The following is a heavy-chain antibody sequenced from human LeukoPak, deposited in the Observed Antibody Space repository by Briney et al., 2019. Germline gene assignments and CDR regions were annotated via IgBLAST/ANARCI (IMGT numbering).Heavy chain of an antibody. CDR2: INPNSGGT. CDR1: GYTFTGYY. V-gene: IGHV1-2*02. J-gene: IGHJ3*02. D-gene: IGHD6-13*01. Sequence: ASVKVSCKASGYTFTGYYMHWVRPAPGQGLEWMGWINPNSGGTNYAQKFRGRVTMTRDTSINTAYMELNRLRSDDTAVYYCARPRTPSSSWSNGIASDAFDIWGQGTMVTVSS. CDR3: ARPRTPSSSWSNGIASDAFDI.